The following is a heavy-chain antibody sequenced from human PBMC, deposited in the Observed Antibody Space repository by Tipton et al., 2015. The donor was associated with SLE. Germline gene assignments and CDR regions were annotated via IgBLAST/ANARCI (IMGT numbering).Heavy chain of an antibody. CDR3: ARELLSPMTTVHWYFDL. CDR2: IYYSGST. V-gene: IGHV4-39*07. Sequence: TLSLTCTVSGGSISSSIYYWGWLRQAPGKGLESIGNIYYSGSTYYNPSLKSRVTISVDTSRSQVSLRVSSVTAADTAKYYCARELLSPMTTVHWYFDLWGRGTLVTVSS. J-gene: IGHJ2*01. CDR1: GGSISSSIYY. D-gene: IGHD4-11*01.